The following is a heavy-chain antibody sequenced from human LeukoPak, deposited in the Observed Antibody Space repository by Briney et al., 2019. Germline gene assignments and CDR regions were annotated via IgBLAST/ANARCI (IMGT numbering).Heavy chain of an antibody. CDR2: INPNSGGT. J-gene: IGHJ6*03. Sequence: ASAKVSCKASGYTFTGYYMHWVRQAPGQGLEWMGRINPNSGGTNYAQKFQGRVTMTRDTSISTAYMELSRLRSDDTAVYYCARDSSSVNYYYYYYMDVWGKGTTVTVSS. D-gene: IGHD6-6*01. CDR3: ARDSSSVNYYYYYYMDV. V-gene: IGHV1-2*06. CDR1: GYTFTGYY.